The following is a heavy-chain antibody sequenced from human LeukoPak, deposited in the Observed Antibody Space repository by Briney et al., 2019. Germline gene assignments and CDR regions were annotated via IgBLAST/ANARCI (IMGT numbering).Heavy chain of an antibody. D-gene: IGHD2-2*01. CDR1: GGSFSSGYY. CDR2: IYHSGST. J-gene: IGHJ5*02. V-gene: IGHV4-38-2*02. CDR3: AREGLYCSSTSCYRAEFDP. Sequence: SETLSLTCAVYGGSFSSGYYWGWIRQPPGKGLEWIGSIYHSGSTYYNPSLKSRVTISVDTSKNQFSLKLSSVTAADTAVYYCAREGLYCSSTSCYRAEFDPWGQGTLVTVSS.